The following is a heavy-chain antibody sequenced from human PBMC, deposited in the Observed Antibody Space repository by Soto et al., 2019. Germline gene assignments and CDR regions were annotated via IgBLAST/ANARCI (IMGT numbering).Heavy chain of an antibody. CDR3: ARDLGDGYHFDY. Sequence: TLSLTCTVSGGSISSYYWSWIRQPPGKGLEFIGYLYYTGSTNYNPSFKSRVTISLDTSKNQFSLKLSSVTAADTAVYYCARDLGDGYHFDYWGQGTLVTVSS. J-gene: IGHJ4*02. CDR2: LYYTGST. CDR1: GGSISSYY. D-gene: IGHD5-12*01. V-gene: IGHV4-59*01.